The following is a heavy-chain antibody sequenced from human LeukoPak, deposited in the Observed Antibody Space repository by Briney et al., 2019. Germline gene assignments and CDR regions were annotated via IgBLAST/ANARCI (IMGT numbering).Heavy chain of an antibody. J-gene: IGHJ3*02. CDR1: GFTVSSNY. D-gene: IGHD6-19*01. Sequence: GGSLRLSCAASGFTVSSNYMSWVRQAPGKGLEWVSVIYSGGSTYYADSVKGRFTISRDNSKNTLYLQMNSLRAEDTAVYYCASRSSGWHPDAFDIWGQGTMVTVSS. CDR2: IYSGGST. CDR3: ASRSSGWHPDAFDI. V-gene: IGHV3-53*01.